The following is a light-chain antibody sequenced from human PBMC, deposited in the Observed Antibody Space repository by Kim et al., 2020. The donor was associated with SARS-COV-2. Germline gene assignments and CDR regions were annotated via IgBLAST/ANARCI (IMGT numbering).Light chain of an antibody. J-gene: IGLJ2*01. CDR3: QAWDSNTVV. CDR1: KLGDKY. CDR2: QDN. Sequence: SYELTQPPSVSVSPGQTASITCSGDKLGDKYACWYQQKPGQSPVLVIYQDNMRPSGVPERFSGSNSGNTATLTISGTQTIDEAGYYCQAWDSNTVVFGGG. V-gene: IGLV3-1*01.